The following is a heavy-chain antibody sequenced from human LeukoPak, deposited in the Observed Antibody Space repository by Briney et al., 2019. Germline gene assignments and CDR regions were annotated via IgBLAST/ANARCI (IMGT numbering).Heavy chain of an antibody. D-gene: IGHD6-13*01. CDR1: GFTFSNYA. V-gene: IGHV3-23*01. J-gene: IGHJ4*02. CDR2: ISGSGGST. CDR3: ARDVLPGSSWYYFDY. Sequence: GGSLRLSCAASGFTFSNYAMSWVRQAPGKGLEWVSLISGSGGSTFYADSVKGRFTISRDNSKNTLYLQMNSLRAEDTAVCYCARDVLPGSSWYYFDYWGQGTLVTVSS.